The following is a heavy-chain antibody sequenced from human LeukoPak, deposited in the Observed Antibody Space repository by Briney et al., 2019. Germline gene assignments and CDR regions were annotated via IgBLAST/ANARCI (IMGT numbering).Heavy chain of an antibody. V-gene: IGHV3-23*01. D-gene: IGHD2-15*01. J-gene: IGHJ4*02. CDR3: AKARYCSGGSCYDYFDY. CDR2: ISGGGSST. CDR1: GFTFSTFA. Sequence: GGSLRLSCAASGFTFSTFAMTWVRQAPGKGLEWVTAISGGGSSTYYADSVKGRFTISRDNSKNTLSLQMNSLRADDTAVYHCAKARYCSGGSCYDYFDYWGQGTLVTVSS.